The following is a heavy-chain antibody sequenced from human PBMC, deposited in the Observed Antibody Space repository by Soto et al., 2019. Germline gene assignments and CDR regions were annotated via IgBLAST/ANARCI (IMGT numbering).Heavy chain of an antibody. J-gene: IGHJ1*01. Sequence: QVQLVQSGAEVKKPGASVKVSCKASGYTFTSYGISWVRQAPGQGLEWMGWISAYNGNTNYAQKLQGRVTMTTDTSTSTAYMELRSLRSDDTAVYYCARDWFTGTCIAVAGTYFQHWGQGTLVTVSS. CDR3: ARDWFTGTCIAVAGTYFQH. D-gene: IGHD6-19*01. CDR1: GYTFTSYG. CDR2: ISAYNGNT. V-gene: IGHV1-18*01.